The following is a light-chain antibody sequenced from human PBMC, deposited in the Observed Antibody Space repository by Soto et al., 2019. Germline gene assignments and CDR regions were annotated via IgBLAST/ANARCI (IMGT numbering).Light chain of an antibody. CDR2: DAS. J-gene: IGKJ5*01. CDR1: QSVSSY. Sequence: EIVVTQSPSGLCFTQMERCTLSGRASQSVSSYLAWYQQKPGQAPRLLIYDASNRATGIPARFSGSGSGTDFTLTISSLEPEDFAVYYCQQRSNWPIALGQGTRLESK. V-gene: IGKV3-11*01. CDR3: QQRSNWPIA.